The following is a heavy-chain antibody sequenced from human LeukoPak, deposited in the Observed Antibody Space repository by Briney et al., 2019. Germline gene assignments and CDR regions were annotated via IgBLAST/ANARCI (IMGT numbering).Heavy chain of an antibody. D-gene: IGHD1-26*01. J-gene: IGHJ4*02. CDR3: ARDQKGGSYYNYFDY. CDR2: INPGGGST. V-gene: IGHV1-46*01. CDR1: GYTFTSYY. Sequence: ASVKVSCKASGYTFTSYYMHWVRQAPGQGLEWMGIINPGGGSTSYAQKFQGRVTMTRDTSTSTVYMELSSLRSEDTAVYYCARDQKGGSYYNYFDYWGQGTLVTVSS.